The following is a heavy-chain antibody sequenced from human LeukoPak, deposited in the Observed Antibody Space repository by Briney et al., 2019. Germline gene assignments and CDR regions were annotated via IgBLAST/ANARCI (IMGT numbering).Heavy chain of an antibody. CDR1: GGSFSGYY. J-gene: IGHJ4*02. CDR3: ARGGVLLWFGELLDQYYFDY. D-gene: IGHD3-10*01. CDR2: INSDGSST. V-gene: IGHV3-74*01. Sequence: PSETLSLTCAVYGGSFSGYYWSWIRQPPGKGLVWVSRINSDGSSTSYADSVKGRFTISRDNAKNTLYLQMNSLRAEDTAVYYCARGGVLLWFGELLDQYYFDYWGQGTLVTVSS.